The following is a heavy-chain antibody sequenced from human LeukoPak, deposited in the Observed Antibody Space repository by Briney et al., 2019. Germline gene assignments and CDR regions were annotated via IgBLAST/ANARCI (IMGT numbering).Heavy chain of an antibody. D-gene: IGHD5-18*01. Sequence: SETLSLTCAVYGGSFSGYYWSWIRQPPGKGLEWIGEINHSGSTNYNPSLKSRVTISVDSSKNQFSLKLSSVTAADAAVYYCARTTEGGYTYDYFYYYYMDVWGKGTTVTISS. CDR2: INHSGST. J-gene: IGHJ6*03. V-gene: IGHV4-34*01. CDR1: GGSFSGYY. CDR3: ARTTEGGYTYDYFYYYYMDV.